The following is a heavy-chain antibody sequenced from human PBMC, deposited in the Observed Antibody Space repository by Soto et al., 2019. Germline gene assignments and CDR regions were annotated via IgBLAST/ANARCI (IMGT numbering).Heavy chain of an antibody. CDR1: GGTFSSYA. V-gene: IGHV1-69*13. J-gene: IGHJ5*02. CDR2: IIPIFGTA. D-gene: IGHD2-2*01. Sequence: SVKVSCKASGGTFSSYAISWVRQAPGQGLEWMGGIIPIFGTANYAQKFQGRVTITADESTSTAYMELSSLRSEDTAVYYCARVSDSXNIVVVPAAMAGIWFDPWGQGTLVTVSS. CDR3: ARVSDSXNIVVVPAAMAGIWFDP.